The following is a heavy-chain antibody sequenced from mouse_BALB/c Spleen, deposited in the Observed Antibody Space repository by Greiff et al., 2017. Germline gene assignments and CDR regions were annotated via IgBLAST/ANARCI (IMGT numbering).Heavy chain of an antibody. D-gene: IGHD1-1*01. V-gene: IGHV1-12*01. CDR2: IYPGNGDT. Sequence: LQQPGAELVKPGASVKMSCKASGYTFTSYNMHWVKQTPGQGLEWIGAIYPGNGDTSYNQKFKGKATLTADKSSSTAYMQLSSLTSEDSAVYYCARGPFTTVDYWGQGTTLTVSS. CDR1: GYTFTSYN. J-gene: IGHJ2*01. CDR3: ARGPFTTVDY.